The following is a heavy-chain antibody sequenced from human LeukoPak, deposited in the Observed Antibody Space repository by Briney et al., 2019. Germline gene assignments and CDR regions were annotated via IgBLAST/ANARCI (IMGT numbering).Heavy chain of an antibody. CDR2: ISSSSSTI. Sequence: GGSLRLSCAASGFTFSSYSMNWVRQAPGKGLEWVSYISSSSSTIYYADSVKGRSTISRDNSKNTLYLQMNSLRAEDTAVYFCTRQSKNFSLDYWGQGTPVTVSS. D-gene: IGHD3-3*01. CDR3: TRQSKNFSLDY. V-gene: IGHV3-48*01. CDR1: GFTFSSYS. J-gene: IGHJ4*02.